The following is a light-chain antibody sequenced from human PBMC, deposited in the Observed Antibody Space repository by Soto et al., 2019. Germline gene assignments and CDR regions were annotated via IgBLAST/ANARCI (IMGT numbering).Light chain of an antibody. CDR3: HHYQSGYPST. CDR1: QSVGTR. V-gene: IGKV3-11*01. Sequence: EIVMTQSPATLSVSPGEGATLSCMAAQSVGTRLSFYQRKTGQAPMLLVCVASIMATVVPDRVTGSGSETSFTLTISRLEPEDVALDYCHHYQSGYPSTFGQGTRLEIK. J-gene: IGKJ5*01. CDR2: VAS.